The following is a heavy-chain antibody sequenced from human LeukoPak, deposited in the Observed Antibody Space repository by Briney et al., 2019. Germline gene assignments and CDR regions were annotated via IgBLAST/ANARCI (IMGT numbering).Heavy chain of an antibody. J-gene: IGHJ4*02. CDR2: IYYSGST. V-gene: IGHV4-59*01. CDR1: GGSIRSYY. Sequence: SETLSLTCTVSGGSIRSYYWSWIRQPPGKGLEWIGYIYYSGSTNYNPSLKSRVTISVDTSKNQFSLKLSSVTAADTAVYYCGRDRVGATTGFDYWGQGTLVTVSS. D-gene: IGHD1-26*01. CDR3: GRDRVGATTGFDY.